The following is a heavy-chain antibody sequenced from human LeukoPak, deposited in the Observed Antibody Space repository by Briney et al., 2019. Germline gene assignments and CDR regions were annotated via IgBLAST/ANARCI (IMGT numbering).Heavy chain of an antibody. CDR2: INPNSGDT. V-gene: IGHV1-2*02. Sequence: ASVKVSCKASGYTLTGYYMHWVRQAPGQGLEWMGWINPNSGDTNYAQKFRGRVTMTRDTSISTAYMELSRPRSDDTAVYYCATEGDCSSTSCHFDYWGQGTLVTVTS. CDR1: GYTLTGYY. J-gene: IGHJ4*02. CDR3: ATEGDCSSTSCHFDY. D-gene: IGHD2-2*01.